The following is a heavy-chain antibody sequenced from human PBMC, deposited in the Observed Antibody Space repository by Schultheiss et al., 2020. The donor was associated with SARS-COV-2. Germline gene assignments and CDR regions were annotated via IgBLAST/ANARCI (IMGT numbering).Heavy chain of an antibody. Sequence: GGSLRLSCAASGFTFDDYAMHWVRQAPGKGLEWVGRIKSKTDGGTTDYAAPVKGRFTISRDDSKNTLYLQMNSLKTEDTAVYYCTTAQARYFDWLLSGFDYWGQGTLVTVSS. V-gene: IGHV3-15*01. D-gene: IGHD3-9*01. CDR2: IKSKTDGGTT. J-gene: IGHJ4*02. CDR1: GFTFDDYA. CDR3: TTAQARYFDWLLSGFDY.